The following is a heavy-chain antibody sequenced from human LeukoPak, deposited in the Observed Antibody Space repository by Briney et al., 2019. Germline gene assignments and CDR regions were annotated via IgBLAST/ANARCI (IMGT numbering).Heavy chain of an antibody. V-gene: IGHV3-23*01. D-gene: IGHD6-19*01. J-gene: IGHJ4*02. CDR3: AKDIARIAVAGPLFDY. CDR1: GFTFSSYA. Sequence: PGGSLRLSCAASGFTFSSYAMSWVRQAPGKGLEWVSAISGNGGSTYYADSVKGRFTISRDNSKNSLYLQMNSLRTEDTALYYCAKDIARIAVAGPLFDYWGQGTLVTVSS. CDR2: ISGNGGST.